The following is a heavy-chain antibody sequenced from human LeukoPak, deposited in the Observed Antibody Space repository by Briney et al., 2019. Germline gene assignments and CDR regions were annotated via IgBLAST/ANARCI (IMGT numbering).Heavy chain of an antibody. D-gene: IGHD4-23*01. V-gene: IGHV1-46*01. CDR1: GYTFTSYY. CDR3: ARAVVNGPNWFDP. J-gene: IGHJ5*02. Sequence: ASVKASCKASGYTFTSYYMHWVRQAPGQGLEWMGIINPSGGSTSYAQKFQGRVTMARDTSTSTVYMELSSLRSEDTAVYYCARAVVNGPNWFDPWGQGTLVTVSS. CDR2: INPSGGST.